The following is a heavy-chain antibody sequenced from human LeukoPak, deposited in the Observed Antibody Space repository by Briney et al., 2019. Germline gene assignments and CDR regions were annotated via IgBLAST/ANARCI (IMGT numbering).Heavy chain of an antibody. CDR2: IYTSGST. CDR3: ASGPVVINFYYFDY. V-gene: IGHV4-61*02. Sequence: SQTLSLTCTVSGGSISSGSYYWSWIRQPAGKGLEWIGRIYTSGSTNYNPSHKSRVTISVDTSKNQFSLKLSSVTAADTAVYYCASGPVVINFYYFDYWGQGTLVTVSS. J-gene: IGHJ4*02. CDR1: GGSISSGSYY. D-gene: IGHD3-22*01.